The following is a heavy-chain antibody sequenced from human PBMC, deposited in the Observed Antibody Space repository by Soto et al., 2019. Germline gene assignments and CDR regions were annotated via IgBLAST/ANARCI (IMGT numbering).Heavy chain of an antibody. J-gene: IGHJ4*02. CDR1: GYTFTNYG. V-gene: IGHV1-18*01. CDR3: ARTTHEEPTFDY. Sequence: QVQLVQSGAEVKKPGASVKVSCKASGYTFTNYGISWVRQAPGQGLEWMGWVTGYDGNANNVQRFQGRVTMTTDTSTNTAYMGLRRLSSDDTAVYYCARTTHEEPTFDYWGQGTLVTVSS. CDR2: VTGYDGNA. D-gene: IGHD1-26*01.